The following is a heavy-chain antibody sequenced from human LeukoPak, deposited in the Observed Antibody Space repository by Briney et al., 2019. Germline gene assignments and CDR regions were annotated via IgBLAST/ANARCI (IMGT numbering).Heavy chain of an antibody. Sequence: SETLSLTCTVSGGSISSYYWIWIRQPAGKGLEWIGRIYTSGSTNYNPSLKSRVTMSVDTSKNQFSLKLSSVTAADTAVYYCARAEPYYDSSGSDDAFDIWGQGTMVTVSS. CDR1: GGSISSYY. V-gene: IGHV4-4*07. D-gene: IGHD3-22*01. CDR2: IYTSGST. CDR3: ARAEPYYDSSGSDDAFDI. J-gene: IGHJ3*02.